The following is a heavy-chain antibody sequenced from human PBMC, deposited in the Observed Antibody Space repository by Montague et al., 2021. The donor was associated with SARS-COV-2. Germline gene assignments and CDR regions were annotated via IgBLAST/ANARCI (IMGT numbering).Heavy chain of an antibody. CDR1: GGSFSGYY. V-gene: IGHV4-34*01. CDR2: INHSGST. J-gene: IGHJ4*02. CDR3: ARGSVFRYYDSLTGSRSYFDY. D-gene: IGHD3-9*01. Sequence: SETLSLTCAVYGGSFSGYYWSWIRQPPGKGLEWIGEINHSGSTKYKSARKSRVTISADTSKKQFSLKMSSVTAADTAVYYYARGSVFRYYDSLTGSRSYFDYWGQGTLVTVSS.